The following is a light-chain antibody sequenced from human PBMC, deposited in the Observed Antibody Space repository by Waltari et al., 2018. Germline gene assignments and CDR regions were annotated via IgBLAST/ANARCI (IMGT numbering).Light chain of an antibody. CDR3: YSSAGSNNWV. Sequence: QSDLTQPPSASGSPGQSVTISCTGTSRDVGPYVSWYQQHPGKAPQLMIYGVNKRPSGVPDRFSGSKSGNAASLTVSGLQADDEADYYCYSSAGSNNWVFGGGTKLTVL. V-gene: IGLV2-8*01. CDR1: SRDVGPY. J-gene: IGLJ3*02. CDR2: GVN.